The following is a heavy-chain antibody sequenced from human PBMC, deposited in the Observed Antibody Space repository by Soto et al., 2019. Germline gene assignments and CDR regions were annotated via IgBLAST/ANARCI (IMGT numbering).Heavy chain of an antibody. CDR3: ATFLQLRPLGY. V-gene: IGHV1-18*01. J-gene: IGHJ4*02. CDR1: GYTFTNYG. Sequence: VQLVQSGGEVKKPGASVNVSCKTSGYTFTNYGISWVRQAPGQGLEFMGWITTHNGNTNYAQKFQDRVTMTRDTSTSTAYMELRSLRSDDTAMYYCATFLQLRPLGYWGQGTLVTVSS. CDR2: ITTHNGNT. D-gene: IGHD1-1*01.